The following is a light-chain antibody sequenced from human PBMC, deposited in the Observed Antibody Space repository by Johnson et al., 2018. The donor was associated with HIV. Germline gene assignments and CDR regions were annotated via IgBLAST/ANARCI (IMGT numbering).Light chain of an antibody. V-gene: IGLV1-51*01. Sequence: QSVLTQPPSVSAAPGQKVTISCSGSSSNIGNNYVSWYQQLPGTAPKLLIYDNNQRPSGIPDRFSGSKSGTSATLAITGLQTGDEADYYCGTWASSLSVVFGTGTKVTVL. CDR2: DNN. J-gene: IGLJ1*01. CDR1: SSNIGNNY. CDR3: GTWASSLSVV.